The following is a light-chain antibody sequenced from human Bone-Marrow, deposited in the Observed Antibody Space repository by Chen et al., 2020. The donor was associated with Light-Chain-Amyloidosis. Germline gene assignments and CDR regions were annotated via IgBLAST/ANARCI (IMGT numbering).Light chain of an antibody. CDR3: SSYTSSSTLV. CDR2: DVS. Sequence: QSALTQPASVSGSPGQSITISCTGTSRDVGGYNYVSWYQQHPGKAPKLMIYDVSNRPSGVSNPFSGSKSGNTASLTISGLQAEDEADYYCSSYTSSSTLVFGGGTKLTVL. J-gene: IGLJ2*01. CDR1: SRDVGGYNY. V-gene: IGLV2-14*03.